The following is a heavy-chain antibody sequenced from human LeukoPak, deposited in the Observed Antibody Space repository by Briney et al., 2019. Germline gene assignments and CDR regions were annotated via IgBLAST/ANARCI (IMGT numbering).Heavy chain of an antibody. J-gene: IGHJ1*01. CDR2: ISYDGSNK. V-gene: IGHV3-30-3*01. CDR1: GFTFSSYA. D-gene: IGHD6-13*01. CDR3: ARGGSSSWYAAEYFQH. Sequence: GRSLRLSCAASGFTFSSYAMHWVRQAPGKGLEWVAVISYDGSNKYYADSVKGRFTISRDNSKNTLYLQMNSLRAEDTAVYYCARGGSSSWYAAEYFQHWGQGTLVTVSS.